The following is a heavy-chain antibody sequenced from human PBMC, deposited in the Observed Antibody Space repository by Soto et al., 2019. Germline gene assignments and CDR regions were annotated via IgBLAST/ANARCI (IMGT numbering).Heavy chain of an antibody. J-gene: IGHJ6*02. V-gene: IGHV3-33*01. D-gene: IGHD3-10*01. CDR2: IWYDGSNK. CDR1: GFTFSSYG. CDR3: ARVIWFGELCGMDV. Sequence: GGSLRLSCAASGFTFSSYGMHWVRQAPGKGLEWVAVIWYDGSNKYYADSVKGRFTISRDNSKNTLYLQMNSLRAEDTAVYYCARVIWFGELCGMDVWGQGTTVTVSS.